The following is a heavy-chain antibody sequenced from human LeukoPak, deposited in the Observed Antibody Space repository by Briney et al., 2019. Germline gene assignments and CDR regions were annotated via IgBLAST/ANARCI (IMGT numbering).Heavy chain of an antibody. CDR1: GGSISSYY. V-gene: IGHV4-4*07. Sequence: SETLSLTCTVSGGSISSYYWSWIRQPAGRGLEWIGRIYTSGSTNYNPSLKSRVTMSVDTSKNQFSLKLSSVTAADTAVYYCARGFGEQLVHYFQHWGQGTLVTVSS. CDR2: IYTSGST. J-gene: IGHJ1*01. D-gene: IGHD6-6*01. CDR3: ARGFGEQLVHYFQH.